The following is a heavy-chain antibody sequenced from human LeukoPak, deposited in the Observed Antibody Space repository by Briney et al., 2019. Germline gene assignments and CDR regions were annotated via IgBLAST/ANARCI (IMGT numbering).Heavy chain of an antibody. CDR2: ISWNSGSI. J-gene: IGHJ4*02. CDR3: AREMATNNGGLDY. Sequence: PGRSLRLSCAVSGFTFDDFAMHWVRQVPGKGLEWVSGISWNSGSIGYADSVKGRFTISRDNAKKSLYLQMNSLRGEDMAVYYCAREMATNNGGLDYWGQGTLVTVSS. CDR1: GFTFDDFA. D-gene: IGHD5-24*01. V-gene: IGHV3-9*03.